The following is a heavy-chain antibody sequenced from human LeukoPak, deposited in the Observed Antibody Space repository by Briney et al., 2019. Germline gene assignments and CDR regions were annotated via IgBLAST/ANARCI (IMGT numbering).Heavy chain of an antibody. D-gene: IGHD5-18*01. CDR3: ARLPYSSPTLGYFQH. V-gene: IGHV1-2*04. J-gene: IGHJ1*01. CDR1: GYTFTGYY. CDR2: INPNSGGT. Sequence: ASVKVSCKASGYTFTGYYMHWVRQAPGQGLEWMGWINPNSGGTNYAQKFQGWVTMTRDTSISTAYMELSRLRSDDTAVYYCARLPYSSPTLGYFQHWGQGTLVTVSS.